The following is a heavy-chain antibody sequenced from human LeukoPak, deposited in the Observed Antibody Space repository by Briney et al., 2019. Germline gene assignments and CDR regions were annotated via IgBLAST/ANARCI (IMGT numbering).Heavy chain of an antibody. CDR3: ASAGQRYSSIWYDWFDP. J-gene: IGHJ5*02. CDR2: IYYSGST. Sequence: PSQTLPLTCTVSGGSISSGGYYWSWIRQHPGKGLEWIGYIYYSGSTYYNPSLKSRVTISVDTSKNQFSLKLGSVTAADTAVYYCASAGQRYSSIWYDWFDPWGQGTLVTVSS. CDR1: GGSISSGGYY. D-gene: IGHD6-13*01. V-gene: IGHV4-31*03.